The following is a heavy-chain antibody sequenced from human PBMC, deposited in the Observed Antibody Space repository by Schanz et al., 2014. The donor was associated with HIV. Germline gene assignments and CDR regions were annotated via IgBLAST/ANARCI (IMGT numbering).Heavy chain of an antibody. V-gene: IGHV3-21*01. CDR2: ITSSGSYR. J-gene: IGHJ6*02. CDR1: GFTFNSYA. Sequence: EVQLVESGGGLVKPGGSLRLSCAASGFTFNSYAMNWVRQAPGKGLEWVASITSSGSYRYYADSVKGRFTISRDNAQNSLYLQMNSLRAEDTAVYYCARAGQLALEQGWGNYYYYYYYGMDVWGQGTTVTVSS. CDR3: ARAGQLALEQGWGNYYYYYYYGMDV. D-gene: IGHD1-7*01.